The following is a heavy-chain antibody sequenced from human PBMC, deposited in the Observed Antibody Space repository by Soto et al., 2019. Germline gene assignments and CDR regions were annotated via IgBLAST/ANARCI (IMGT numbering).Heavy chain of an antibody. CDR1: GGSISSGGYS. D-gene: IGHD3-9*01. J-gene: IGHJ5*01. CDR3: ARSMFYSDWSSYNWFEY. CDR2: FYHTGST. Sequence: PSETLSLTCAVSGGSISSGGYSWSWIRQPPGKGLEWIGYFYHTGSTKYNPSLKSRVTISIDASKNQFSLKLSSVTAADTAVYYCARSMFYSDWSSYNWFEYWGQGTPVTVSS. V-gene: IGHV4-30-2*01.